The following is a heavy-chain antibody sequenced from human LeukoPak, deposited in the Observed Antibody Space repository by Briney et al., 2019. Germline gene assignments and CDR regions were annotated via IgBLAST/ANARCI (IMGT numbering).Heavy chain of an antibody. Sequence: ASVKVSCTASGGTFSSYAISWVRQAPGQGLEWMGGIIPIFGTANYAQKFQGRVTITADESTSTAYMELSSLRSEDTAVYCCARVLDYYGMDVWGQGTTVTVSS. V-gene: IGHV1-69*13. CDR2: IIPIFGTA. CDR3: ARVLDYYGMDV. J-gene: IGHJ6*02. CDR1: GGTFSSYA.